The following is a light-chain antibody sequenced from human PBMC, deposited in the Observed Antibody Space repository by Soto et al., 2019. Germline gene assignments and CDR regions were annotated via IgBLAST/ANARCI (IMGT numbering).Light chain of an antibody. CDR2: GAS. CDR3: QQYGISRT. Sequence: KGMTQSPATLSVSPGERATLSCRASQSVSSSYLAWYQQKPGQAPRLLIYGASSRATGIPDRFSGSGSGSDFTLTISRLEPEDFAVYYCQQYGISRTFGQGTKVDNK. V-gene: IGKV3-20*01. J-gene: IGKJ1*01. CDR1: QSVSSSY.